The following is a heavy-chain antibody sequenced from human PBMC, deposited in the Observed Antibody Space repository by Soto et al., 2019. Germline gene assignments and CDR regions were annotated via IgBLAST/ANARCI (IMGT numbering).Heavy chain of an antibody. V-gene: IGHV3-48*02. CDR1: GFTFSSCS. CDR3: ASWPDAADY. J-gene: IGHJ4*02. D-gene: IGHD6-25*01. CDR2: ISSTSSPI. Sequence: EVQLVESGGGLVQLGGSLRLSCAASGFTFSSCSMNWVRQAPGKGLEWLSYISSTSSPIYYADSVKGRFTISRDNAKNSLYLQMNSMRDEDTVVYYCASWPDAADYWGQGTLVTVSS.